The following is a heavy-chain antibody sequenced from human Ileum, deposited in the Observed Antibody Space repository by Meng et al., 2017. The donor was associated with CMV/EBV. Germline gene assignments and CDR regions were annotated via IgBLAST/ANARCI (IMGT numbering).Heavy chain of an antibody. D-gene: IGHD3-22*01. CDR1: FSSYA. Sequence: FSSYAMHWVRQAPGKGLEWVAVISYDGSNKYYADSVKGRFTISRDNSKNTVYLQMNSLRAEDTAVYYCARDRPMYYYDSSGVASFVWGQGTLVTVSS. J-gene: IGHJ4*02. CDR3: ARDRPMYYYDSSGVASFV. V-gene: IGHV3-30*04. CDR2: ISYDGSNK.